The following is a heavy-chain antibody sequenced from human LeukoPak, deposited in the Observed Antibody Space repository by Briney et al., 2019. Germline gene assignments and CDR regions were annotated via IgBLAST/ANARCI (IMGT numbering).Heavy chain of an antibody. Sequence: SETLSLTCTVSGGSISSYYWSWIRQPPGKGLEWIGYIYYSGSTNYNPSLKSRVTISVDTSKNQFSLELSSVTATDTAVYYCARHMTTVKTVDSWGQGTLVTVSS. CDR1: GGSISSYY. CDR3: ARHMTTVKTVDS. D-gene: IGHD4-17*01. V-gene: IGHV4-59*08. CDR2: IYYSGST. J-gene: IGHJ4*02.